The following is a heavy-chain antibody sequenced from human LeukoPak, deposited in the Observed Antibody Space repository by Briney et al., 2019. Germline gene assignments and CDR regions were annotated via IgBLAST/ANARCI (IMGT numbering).Heavy chain of an antibody. J-gene: IGHJ4*02. Sequence: GGSLRLSCAASGFTFSSYAMHWVRQAPGKGLEYVSAISSNGGSTYYANSVKGRFTISRDNSKNTLYLQMGSLRAEDMAVYYCARRRSGQTFDYWGQGTLVTVSS. CDR2: ISSNGGST. CDR3: ARRRSGQTFDY. CDR1: GFTFSSYA. V-gene: IGHV3-64*01. D-gene: IGHD5-12*01.